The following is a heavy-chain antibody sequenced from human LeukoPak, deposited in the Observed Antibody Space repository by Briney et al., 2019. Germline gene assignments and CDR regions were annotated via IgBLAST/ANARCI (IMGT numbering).Heavy chain of an antibody. CDR2: IYSGGST. CDR1: GFTVSSNY. V-gene: IGHV3-53*01. CDR3: ARDLNSYDYGPPHGAFDI. D-gene: IGHD5-18*01. J-gene: IGHJ3*02. Sequence: PGGSLRLSCAASGFTVSSNYMSWVRQAPGKGLEWVSVIYSGGSTYYADSVKGRFTISRDNSKNTLYLQMNSLRAEDTAVYYCARDLNSYDYGPPHGAFDIWGQGTMVTVSS.